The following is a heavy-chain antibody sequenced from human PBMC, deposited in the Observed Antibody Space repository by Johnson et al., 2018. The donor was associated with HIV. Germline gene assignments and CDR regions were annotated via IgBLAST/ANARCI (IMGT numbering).Heavy chain of an antibody. V-gene: IGHV3-20*04. J-gene: IGHJ3*02. CDR1: GFTFDDHG. CDR2: INWSGGTT. CDR3: ARDRTSRQGGALDI. Sequence: VQLVESGGVVVQPGGTLRLSCAGSGFTFDDHGMSWVRQVPGKGLEWVSGINWSGGTTGYADSVKGRFTISRDNTKNSLYLQMNSLRAEDTAVYYCARDRTSRQGGALDIWGQGTMVTVSS.